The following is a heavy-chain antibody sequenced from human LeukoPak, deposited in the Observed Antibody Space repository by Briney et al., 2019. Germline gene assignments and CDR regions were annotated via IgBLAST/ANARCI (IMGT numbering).Heavy chain of an antibody. J-gene: IGHJ6*02. Sequence: SETLSLTCNVSGGSISSYYWSWIRQPPGKGLEWIGYIYYSGSTNYNPSLKSRVTISVDTSKNQFSLKLSSVTAADTAVYYCARDLGLYSSSAAGMDVWGQGTTVTVSS. CDR2: IYYSGST. CDR1: GGSISSYY. CDR3: ARDLGLYSSSAAGMDV. D-gene: IGHD6-13*01. V-gene: IGHV4-59*01.